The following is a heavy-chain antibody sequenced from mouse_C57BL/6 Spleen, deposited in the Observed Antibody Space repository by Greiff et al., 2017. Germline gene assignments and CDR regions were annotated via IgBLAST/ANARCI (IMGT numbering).Heavy chain of an antibody. D-gene: IGHD2-10*02. J-gene: IGHJ3*01. V-gene: IGHV1-54*01. CDR1: GYAFTNYL. CDR3: ARRYGNLAWFAY. CDR2: INPGSGGT. Sequence: VQLVESGAELVRPGTSVKVSCKASGYAFTNYLIEWVKQRPGQGLEGIGVINPGSGGTNYNEQFKGKATLTADKSSSTAYMQLSSLTSEDSAVYFCARRYGNLAWFAYWGQGTLVTVSA.